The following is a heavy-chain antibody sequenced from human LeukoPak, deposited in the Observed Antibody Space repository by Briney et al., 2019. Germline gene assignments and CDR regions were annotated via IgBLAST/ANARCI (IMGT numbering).Heavy chain of an antibody. D-gene: IGHD3-3*01. Sequence: GGSLRLSCVASGFTFSIYRMSWVRQAPGKGMGWVANIKQDGSEKYYVDSVKGRFTISRDNAKNSLYLQMNSLRAEDTAVYYCARDYDFWEIDYWGQGTLVTVSS. CDR3: ARDYDFWEIDY. CDR2: IKQDGSEK. V-gene: IGHV3-7*01. J-gene: IGHJ4*02. CDR1: GFTFSIYR.